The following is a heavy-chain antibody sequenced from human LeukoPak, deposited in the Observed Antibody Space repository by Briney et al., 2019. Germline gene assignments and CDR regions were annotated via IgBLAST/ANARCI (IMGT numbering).Heavy chain of an antibody. V-gene: IGHV3-23*01. CDR3: AKDVGMDRYSFDL. CDR1: GFTFSNYA. CDR2: ISGSGTST. D-gene: IGHD4-11*01. J-gene: IGHJ4*02. Sequence: PGGSLRLSCAASGFTFSNYAMSWVRQAPGKGLEWVSTISGSGTSTNYADSVKGRFTISRGNSKNTLYLEMNSLRADATAVYYCAKDVGMDRYSFDLWGQGTLVTVSS.